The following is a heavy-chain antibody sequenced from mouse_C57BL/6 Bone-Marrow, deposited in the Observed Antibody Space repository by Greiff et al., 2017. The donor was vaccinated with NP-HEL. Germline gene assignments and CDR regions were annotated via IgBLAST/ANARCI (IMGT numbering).Heavy chain of an antibody. D-gene: IGHD2-4*01. CDR2: ISSGSSTI. J-gene: IGHJ1*03. Sequence: VQLKESGGGLVKPGGSLKLSCAASGFTFSDYGMHWVRQAPEKGLEWVAYISSGSSTIYYADTVKGRFTISRDNAKNTLFLQMTSLRSEDTAMYYCARFYYDYDYWYFDVWGTGTTVTVSS. V-gene: IGHV5-17*01. CDR1: GFTFSDYG. CDR3: ARFYYDYDYWYFDV.